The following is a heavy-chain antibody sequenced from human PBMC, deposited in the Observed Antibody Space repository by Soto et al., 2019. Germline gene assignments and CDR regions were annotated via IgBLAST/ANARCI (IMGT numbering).Heavy chain of an antibody. CDR2: ISSSSTTI. V-gene: IGHV3-48*02. CDR1: GFTFSTYG. CDR3: ARPVPRHDAFDI. J-gene: IGHJ3*02. D-gene: IGHD6-6*01. Sequence: GWSLRLSCAASGFTFSTYGMNLVRQAPGKGLEWVSYISSSSTTIYYADSVKGRFTISRDNAKNSLYLQMSSLRDEDTAVYYCARPVPRHDAFDIWGQGTMVAVSS.